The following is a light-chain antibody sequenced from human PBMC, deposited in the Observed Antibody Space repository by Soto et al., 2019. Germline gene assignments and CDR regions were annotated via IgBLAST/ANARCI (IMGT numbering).Light chain of an antibody. CDR2: GAS. J-gene: IGKJ4*01. CDR1: QDITSY. Sequence: IQVTQSPSSLSASVGDSVTITCRASQDITSYLAWYQQKPGKAPNLLIYGASTLQSGVPSRFSGSGSGTEFTLTVSSLQPEDFATYYCQQLNTYPVTFGGGTKVDIK. CDR3: QQLNTYPVT. V-gene: IGKV1-9*01.